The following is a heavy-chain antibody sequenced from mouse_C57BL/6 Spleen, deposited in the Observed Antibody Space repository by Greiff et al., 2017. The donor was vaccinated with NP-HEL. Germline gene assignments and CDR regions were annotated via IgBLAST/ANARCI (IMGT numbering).Heavy chain of an antibody. CDR3: ARRAYGYDGFAY. D-gene: IGHD2-2*01. V-gene: IGHV1-26*01. Sequence: VQLQQSGPELVKPGASVKISCKASGYTFTDYYMNWVKQSHGKSLEWIGDINPNNGGTSYNQKFKGKATLTVDKSSSTAYMELRSLTSEDSAVYYCARRAYGYDGFAYWGQGTLVTVSA. CDR2: INPNNGGT. J-gene: IGHJ3*01. CDR1: GYTFTDYY.